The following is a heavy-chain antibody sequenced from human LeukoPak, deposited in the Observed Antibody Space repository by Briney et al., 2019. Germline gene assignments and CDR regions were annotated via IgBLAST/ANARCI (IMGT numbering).Heavy chain of an antibody. Sequence: GASVKVSCKASGYTFTSYDINWVRQATGQGLEWMGWMNPNSGNTGYAQKFQGRVTITVDESTSTAYMELSSLRSEDTAVYYCARGPDWNDYYYYYMDVWGKGTTVTISS. CDR2: MNPNSGNT. CDR3: ARGPDWNDYYYYYMDV. CDR1: GYTFTSYD. J-gene: IGHJ6*03. V-gene: IGHV1-8*03. D-gene: IGHD1-1*01.